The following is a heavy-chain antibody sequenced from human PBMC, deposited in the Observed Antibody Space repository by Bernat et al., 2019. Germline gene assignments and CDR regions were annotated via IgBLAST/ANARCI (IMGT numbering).Heavy chain of an antibody. CDR1: RSTFSSFA. D-gene: IGHD2-15*01. V-gene: IGHV3-30-3*01. CDR2: ISYDGGTQ. Sequence: QVVLVESGGGVVQPGRSLRLSCATSRSTFSSFAMNWVRQAPVRGLEWVAFISYDGGTQYYADSVKGRFTISRDNSKNMLYLQMNSLRGEDTAVYYCATSGGSWKFDYWGQGTLVTVSS. J-gene: IGHJ4*02. CDR3: ATSGGSWKFDY.